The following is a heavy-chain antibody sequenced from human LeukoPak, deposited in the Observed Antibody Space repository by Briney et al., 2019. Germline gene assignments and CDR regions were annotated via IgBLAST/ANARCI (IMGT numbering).Heavy chain of an antibody. CDR2: IKQDGSET. V-gene: IGHV3-7*01. J-gene: IGHJ4*02. D-gene: IGHD2-8*02. CDR1: GFTFTTNW. Sequence: GGSLRLSCAASGFTFTTNWMTWVRQAPGKGLEWVAGIKQDGSETYYVDSVKGRFTISRDNAKNSLSLQMNSLRAEDTAVYYCARGRYCTANSCYSDSWGQGTLVTVSS. CDR3: ARGRYCTANSCYSDS.